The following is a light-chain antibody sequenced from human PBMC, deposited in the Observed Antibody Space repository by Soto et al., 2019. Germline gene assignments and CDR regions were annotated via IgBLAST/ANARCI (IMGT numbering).Light chain of an antibody. CDR3: PYSDSGNVV. CDR2: EDN. Sequence: NFMLTQPHSVSESPGKTVTISCTRSSGSVASNYVQWYQQRPGSAPTTVIYEDNQRPSGVLDRFSGSIDTSSTSAPLTFSGLTAEEEADYCCPYSDSGNVVFGGGTKLTVL. J-gene: IGLJ2*01. V-gene: IGLV6-57*04. CDR1: SGSVASNY.